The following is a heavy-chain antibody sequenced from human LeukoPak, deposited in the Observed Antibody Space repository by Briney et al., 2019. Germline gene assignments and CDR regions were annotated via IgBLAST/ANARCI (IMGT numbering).Heavy chain of an antibody. CDR3: ARGRAYYYGSGSSRPRLAIDY. D-gene: IGHD3-10*01. V-gene: IGHV3-21*01. CDR1: GFSFSSHG. CDR2: ISSSSIYI. J-gene: IGHJ4*02. Sequence: GGSLRLSCAGSGFSFSSHGMNWVRQAPGKGLEWVSSISSSSIYIYYADSVKGRFTISRDNAKNSLYLQMNSLRAEDTAVYYCARGRAYYYGSGSSRPRLAIDYWGQGTLVTVSS.